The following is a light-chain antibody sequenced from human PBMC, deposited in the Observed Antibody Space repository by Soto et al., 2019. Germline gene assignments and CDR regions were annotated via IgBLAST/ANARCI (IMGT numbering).Light chain of an antibody. V-gene: IGKV1-5*03. CDR1: QPISTY. CDR3: KQYHNLWT. J-gene: IGKJ1*01. CDR2: EAS. Sequence: DFQMTQSPSSLSAFIGDTVTITCRARQPISTYLAWYQHKPGKAPNLLVYEASTLESGVPARFSGSGSGTEFTLTIKSLQSEDFAVYSCKQYHNLWTCGQGTKVDIK.